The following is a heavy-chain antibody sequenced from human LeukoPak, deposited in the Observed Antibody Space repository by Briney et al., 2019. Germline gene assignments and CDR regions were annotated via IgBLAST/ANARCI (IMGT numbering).Heavy chain of an antibody. J-gene: IGHJ6*04. CDR2: ISSSSSYI. CDR1: GFTFSSYS. D-gene: IGHD3-10*01. V-gene: IGHV3-21*01. Sequence: VGSLRLSCAASGFTFSSYSMNWVRQAPGKGLEWVSSISSSSSYIYYADSVKGRFTISRDNAKNSLYLQMNSLRAEDTAVYYCARDKSSLLWFGELSGPLDVWGKGTTVTVSS. CDR3: ARDKSSLLWFGELSGPLDV.